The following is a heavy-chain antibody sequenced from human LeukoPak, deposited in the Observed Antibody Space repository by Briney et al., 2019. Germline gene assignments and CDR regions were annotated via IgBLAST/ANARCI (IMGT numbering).Heavy chain of an antibody. CDR2: INWNGGST. V-gene: IGHV3-20*04. D-gene: IGHD2-2*01. Sequence: PGGSLRLSCAASGFTFDDYGMSWVRQAPGKGLEWVSGINWNGGSTGYADPVKGRFTISRDNAKNSLYLQMNSLRAEDTALYYCARDLANTRGCSSTSCSPHWGQGTLVTVSS. J-gene: IGHJ4*02. CDR1: GFTFDDYG. CDR3: ARDLANTRGCSSTSCSPH.